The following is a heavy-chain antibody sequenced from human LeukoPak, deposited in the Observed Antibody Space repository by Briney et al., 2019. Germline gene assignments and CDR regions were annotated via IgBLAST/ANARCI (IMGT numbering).Heavy chain of an antibody. Sequence: GGSLRLSCAASGFTVSATYMTWVRQAPGKGLEWVSLIYDDGRRDYADSVKGRFTISRDISKNTLFLQMNSLRAEDTAVYYCAKVIREVDMSYDYWGQGALVTVSS. CDR2: IYDDGRR. V-gene: IGHV3-66*01. CDR3: AKVIREVDMSYDY. J-gene: IGHJ4*02. D-gene: IGHD5-24*01. CDR1: GFTVSATY.